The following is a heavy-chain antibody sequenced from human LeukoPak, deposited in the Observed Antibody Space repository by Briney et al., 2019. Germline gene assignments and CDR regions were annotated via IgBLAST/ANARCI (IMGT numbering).Heavy chain of an antibody. CDR2: IRGSGSAI. V-gene: IGHV3-48*03. D-gene: IGHD2-15*01. CDR3: ARDPQYCSGGSCYGAFDI. CDR1: GFSFSSYE. Sequence: GGSLRLSCAASGFSFSSYEMNWVRQAPGKGLEWVSYIRGSGSAINYADSVKGRFTISRDNAKNSLYLQMNSLRAEDTAVYYCARDPQYCSGGSCYGAFDIWGQGTMVTVSS. J-gene: IGHJ3*02.